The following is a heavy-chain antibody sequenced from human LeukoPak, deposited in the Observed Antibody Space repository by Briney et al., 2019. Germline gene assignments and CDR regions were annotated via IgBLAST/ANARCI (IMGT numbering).Heavy chain of an antibody. CDR1: GGSISSSSYY. D-gene: IGHD6-13*01. CDR3: ARMTSSSWQFDY. CDR2: IYYSGST. J-gene: IGHJ4*02. V-gene: IGHV4-39*07. Sequence: SETLSLTCTVSGGSISSSSYYWGWIRQPPGKGLEWIGSIYYSGSTYYNPSLKSRVTISVDTSMNQFSLKLSSVTAADTAVYYCARMTSSSWQFDYWGQGTLVTVSS.